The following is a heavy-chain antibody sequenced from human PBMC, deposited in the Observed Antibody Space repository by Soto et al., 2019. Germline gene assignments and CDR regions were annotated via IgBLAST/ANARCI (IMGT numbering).Heavy chain of an antibody. CDR2: ISGGGYGT. D-gene: IGHD2-8*01. CDR3: AKKGLGSLATYCTTGDCHYAFDV. V-gene: IGHV3-23*01. J-gene: IGHJ3*01. CDR1: GFTFYNYA. Sequence: GGSLRLSCAASGFTFYNYAMNWVRQAPGKGLEWVSTISGGGYGTYYADSVNGRFTISRDNSRNTVYLQMNSLRAEDTAVYYCAKKGLGSLATYCTTGDCHYAFDVWGQGTLVTVSS.